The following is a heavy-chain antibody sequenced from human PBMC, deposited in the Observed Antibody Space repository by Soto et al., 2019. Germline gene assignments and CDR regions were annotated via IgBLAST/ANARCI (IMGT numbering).Heavy chain of an antibody. D-gene: IGHD1-26*01. CDR3: ARDGRIVGATWFDP. Sequence: ASVKVSYKASGYTFTSYGISWVRQAPGQGLEWMGWISAYNGNTNYAQKLQGRVTMTTDTSTSTAYMELRSLRSDDTAVYYCARDGRIVGATWFDPWGQGTLVTVSS. CDR1: GYTFTSYG. CDR2: ISAYNGNT. J-gene: IGHJ5*02. V-gene: IGHV1-18*01.